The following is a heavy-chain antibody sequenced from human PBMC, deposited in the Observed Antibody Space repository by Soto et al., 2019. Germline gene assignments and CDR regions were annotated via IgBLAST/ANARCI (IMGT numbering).Heavy chain of an antibody. V-gene: IGHV5-51*01. D-gene: IGHD6-19*01. CDR1: GYTFTNHW. CDR2: VNPSDSDT. Sequence: GGSLEISCKGSGYTFTNHWIAWVRQMPGKGLEWMGIVNPSDSDTRYSPSFQGQVTISADKSISHAYLQWSSLKASDTAIYYCARPDSNGWYDYWGQGSLVTVSS. CDR3: ARPDSNGWYDY. J-gene: IGHJ4*02.